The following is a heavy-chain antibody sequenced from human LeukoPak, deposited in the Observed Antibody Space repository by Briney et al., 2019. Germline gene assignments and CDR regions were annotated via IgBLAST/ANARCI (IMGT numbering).Heavy chain of an antibody. CDR3: ARGGDISTVLDY. CDR1: GGSFSGYY. J-gene: IGHJ4*02. Sequence: SETLSLTCAVYGGSFSGYYWSWIRQPPGKGLEWIGEINHSGSTNYNPSLKSRVTISVDTSKNQFSLKLSSVTAADTAVYYCARGGDISTVLDYWGQGTLVTVSS. D-gene: IGHD3-9*01. V-gene: IGHV4-34*01. CDR2: INHSGST.